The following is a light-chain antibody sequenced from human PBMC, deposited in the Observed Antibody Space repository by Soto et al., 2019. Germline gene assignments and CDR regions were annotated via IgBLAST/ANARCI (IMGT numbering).Light chain of an antibody. V-gene: IGLV2-14*01. CDR1: SSDIGGYKY. J-gene: IGLJ1*01. CDR2: DVS. Sequence: QSALTQPASVSGSPEQSITISCTGTSSDIGGYKYVSWYQQHPGKAPKLMIYDVSNRPSGVSNRFSRSNSGNTATLTISGLQGEDEAEYTCSSYTGGRAYVFGTGTKVTDL. CDR3: SSYTGGRAYV.